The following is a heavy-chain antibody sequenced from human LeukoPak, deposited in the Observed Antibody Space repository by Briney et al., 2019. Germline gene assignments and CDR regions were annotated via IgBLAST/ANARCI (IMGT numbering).Heavy chain of an antibody. D-gene: IGHD6-19*01. J-gene: IGHJ4*02. Sequence: GGSLRLSCAASGFTFDNYAMHWVRQAPGKGLEWLSIISWNSGYIGYADSVKGRFTISRDNAKKSLDLQMNSLRAEDTALYYCAKVRGTYSSGYFFDYWGQGTLVTVPS. CDR2: ISWNSGYI. V-gene: IGHV3-9*01. CDR1: GFTFDNYA. CDR3: AKVRGTYSSGYFFDY.